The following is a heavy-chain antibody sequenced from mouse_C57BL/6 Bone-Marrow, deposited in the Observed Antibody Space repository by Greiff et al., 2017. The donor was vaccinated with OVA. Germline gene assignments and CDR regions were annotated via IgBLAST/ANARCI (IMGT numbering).Heavy chain of an antibody. D-gene: IGHD2-4*01. CDR3: ARDDYDEGDWYFDV. Sequence: QVHVKQPGAELVMPGASVKLSCKASGYTFTSYWMHWVKQRPGQGLEWIGEIDPSDSYTNYNQKFKGKSTLTVDKSSSTAYMQLSSLTSEDSAVFYCARDDYDEGDWYFDVWGTGTTVTVSS. CDR1: GYTFTSYW. J-gene: IGHJ1*03. V-gene: IGHV1-69*01. CDR2: IDPSDSYT.